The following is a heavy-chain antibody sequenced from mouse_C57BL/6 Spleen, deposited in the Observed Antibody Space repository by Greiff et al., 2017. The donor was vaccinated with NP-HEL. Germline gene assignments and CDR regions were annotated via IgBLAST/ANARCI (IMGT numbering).Heavy chain of an antibody. CDR1: GYTFTDYE. V-gene: IGHV1-15*01. Sequence: QVQLQQSGAELVRPGASVTLSCKASGYTFTDYEMHWVKQTPVHGLEWIGAIDPETGGTAYNQKFKGKAILTADKSSSTAYMELRSLTSEDSAVYFCARSARDGYSLFADWGQGTLVTVSA. CDR2: IDPETGGT. J-gene: IGHJ3*01. D-gene: IGHD2-3*01. CDR3: ARSARDGYSLFAD.